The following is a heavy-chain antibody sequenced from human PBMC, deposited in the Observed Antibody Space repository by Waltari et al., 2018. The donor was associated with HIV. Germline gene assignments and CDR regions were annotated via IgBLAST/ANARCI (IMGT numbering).Heavy chain of an antibody. CDR3: AGGSAWLVNVLEI. CDR1: GINFNADA. CDR2: INVGTIFS. J-gene: IGHJ4*02. V-gene: IGHV1-3*01. D-gene: IGHD5-12*01. Sequence: QVQLVQSGAEVKKPGASVKVSCRASGINFNADAVHWVRQALGQGLEWLGSINVGTIFSRYSQMFQGRLTFTRDTSETTIFMELRSLKSEDTAVYFCAGGSAWLVNVLEIWGQGTLVTVSS.